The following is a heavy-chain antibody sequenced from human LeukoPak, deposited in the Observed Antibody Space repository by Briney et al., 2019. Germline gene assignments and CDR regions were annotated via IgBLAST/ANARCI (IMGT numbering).Heavy chain of an antibody. Sequence: SVKLSCKASGGTFSSYAISWVRQAAGQGLEWMGGIIPIFGAANYAQKFQGRATITAAESTRTAYMELTSMRSEATAVYYCARVAYYDFWSALEGYTYYYGMDVWGQGTTVTVSS. CDR3: ARVAYYDFWSALEGYTYYYGMDV. D-gene: IGHD3-3*01. CDR1: GGTFSSYA. V-gene: IGHV1-69*13. CDR2: IIPIFGAA. J-gene: IGHJ6*02.